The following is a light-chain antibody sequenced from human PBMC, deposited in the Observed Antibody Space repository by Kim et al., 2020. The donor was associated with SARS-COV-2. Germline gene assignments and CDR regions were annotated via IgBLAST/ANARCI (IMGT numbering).Light chain of an antibody. Sequence: SGTNSCAGARRDVGGYNYVSWYQQHPGKAPKPMIYDVSKRPSGVPARFSGSKSGNTASLTISGLQAEDEADYYCCSYAGSYTNYVFGTGTKVTVL. CDR2: DVS. CDR1: RRDVGGYNY. J-gene: IGLJ1*01. CDR3: CSYAGSYTNYV. V-gene: IGLV2-11*01.